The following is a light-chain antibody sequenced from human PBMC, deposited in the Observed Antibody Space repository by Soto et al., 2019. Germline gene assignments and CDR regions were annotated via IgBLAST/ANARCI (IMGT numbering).Light chain of an antibody. Sequence: EIMMTQSPATVSVSPGERATLSCRASQSIRTNVAWYQQKPGQALTLLIHDASTRATGLSSRFSGSGSGTEFTLTISSLQSEDVAIYYCQQYTDWPPLTFGGGTRVEI. V-gene: IGKV3-15*01. CDR2: DAS. CDR3: QQYTDWPPLT. J-gene: IGKJ4*01. CDR1: QSIRTN.